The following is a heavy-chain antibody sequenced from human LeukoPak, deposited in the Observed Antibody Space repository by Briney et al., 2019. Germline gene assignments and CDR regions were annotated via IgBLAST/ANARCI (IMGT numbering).Heavy chain of an antibody. CDR2: FYPEDGET. CDR1: GYTLTEFS. D-gene: IGHD3-16*01. J-gene: IGHJ4*02. V-gene: IGHV1-24*01. CDR3: ATAAGGGFDY. Sequence: ASVKVSCKVSGYTLTEFSMHWVRQAPGQGLEWMGGFYPEDGETIYAQKFQGRVTMTEDTSTDTAYMELSSLGSEDTAVYYCATAAGGGFDYWGRGTLVTVSS.